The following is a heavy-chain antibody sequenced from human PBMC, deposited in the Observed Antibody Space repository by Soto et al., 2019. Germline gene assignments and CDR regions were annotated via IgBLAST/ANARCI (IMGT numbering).Heavy chain of an antibody. J-gene: IGHJ4*02. D-gene: IGHD2-15*01. CDR2: ISTSSTYI. CDR1: GFTFSDYN. V-gene: IGHV3-21*01. CDR3: VREPELSY. Sequence: EVQLVESGGGLVKPGGSLRLSCAASGFTFSDYNMNWVRQAPGKGLEWVSSISTSSTYIYYEDSVKGRFTISRDNAKNSLYLQMNSLRAEDTAVYYCVREPELSYWGQGTLVTVSS.